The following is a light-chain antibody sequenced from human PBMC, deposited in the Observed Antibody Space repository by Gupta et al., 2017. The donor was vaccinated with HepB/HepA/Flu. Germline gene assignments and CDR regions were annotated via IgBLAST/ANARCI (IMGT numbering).Light chain of an antibody. J-gene: IGKJ4*01. CDR3: QQRSNWPLT. CDR2: DAS. Sequence: EIVLTQSPATLPLYPGERATLSCRTSQSVSSYLAWYQQKPGQAPRLLIYDASDRATGIPARFSGSGSGTDFTLTISSLDPEDFAVYYCQQRSNWPLTFGGGTKVEIK. CDR1: QSVSSY. V-gene: IGKV3-11*01.